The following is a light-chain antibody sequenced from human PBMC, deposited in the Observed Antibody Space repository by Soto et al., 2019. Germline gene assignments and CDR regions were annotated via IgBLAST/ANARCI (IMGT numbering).Light chain of an antibody. CDR1: QSISNSY. V-gene: IGKV3-20*01. CDR2: GAS. Sequence: EIVLTPSPGTLSLSPGERATLSCRASQSISNSYLAWYQQKPGQAPRLLIYGASSRATGIPDRFSGSGSGTDFTLTISRLEPEDFAVYYCQQYGGSPIFTFGPGTKVDIK. J-gene: IGKJ3*01. CDR3: QQYGGSPIFT.